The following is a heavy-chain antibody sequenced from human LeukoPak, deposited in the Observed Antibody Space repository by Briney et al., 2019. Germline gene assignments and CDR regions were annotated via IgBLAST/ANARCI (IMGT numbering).Heavy chain of an antibody. CDR1: GFTFKAYT. CDR3: ARDGEYSSSFDY. V-gene: IGHV3-21*01. CDR2: IGSTSRFI. Sequence: GGSLRLSCATSGFTFKAYTMNWVRQTPGKGLEWVSSIGSTSRFIHYADSVKGRFTISRDDDKNSLYLQMNSLRAEDTAVYYCARDGEYSSSFDYWGQGTLSPSPQ. J-gene: IGHJ4*02. D-gene: IGHD6-6*01.